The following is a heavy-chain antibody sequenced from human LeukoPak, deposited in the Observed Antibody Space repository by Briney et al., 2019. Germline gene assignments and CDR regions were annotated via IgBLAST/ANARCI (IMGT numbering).Heavy chain of an antibody. V-gene: IGHV3-7*01. CDR1: GFTFSSYW. Sequence: PGGSLRLSCAASGFTFSSYWMSWVRQAPGKGLEWVANIKQDGSEKYYVDSVKGRFTISRDNAKNSLYLQMNSLRAEDTAVYYCATATARTTSGAFDIWGQGTMVTVSS. CDR2: IKQDGSEK. J-gene: IGHJ3*02. CDR3: ATATARTTSGAFDI. D-gene: IGHD4-17*01.